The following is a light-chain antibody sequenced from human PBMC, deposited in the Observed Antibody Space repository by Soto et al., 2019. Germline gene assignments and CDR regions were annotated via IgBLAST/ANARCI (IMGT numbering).Light chain of an antibody. CDR2: AAS. J-gene: IGKJ3*01. V-gene: IGKV1-27*01. CDR1: KDSRNF. Sequence: DIQMTQSPTSLSASVGDRVTITCRSSKDSRNFVAWYQKKPGKAPKLLIYAASTLQSGVPSRFSGSGSGTDFTLTINSLQPEDVATYSCQKYSSVPVFGPGTKVEIK. CDR3: QKYSSVPV.